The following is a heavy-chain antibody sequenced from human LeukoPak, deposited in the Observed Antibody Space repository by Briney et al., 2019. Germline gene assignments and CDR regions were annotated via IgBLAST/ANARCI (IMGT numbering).Heavy chain of an antibody. D-gene: IGHD2-21*02. CDR1: GFTLSDYY. CDR2: ISSSGSTI. V-gene: IGHV3-11*01. J-gene: IGHJ4*02. Sequence: GESLRLSCAASGFTLSDYYMSWIRQAPGKGLEWVSYISSSGSTIYYADSVKGRFTISRDNAKNSLYLQMNSLRAEDTAVYYCVRDLDSILAYCGGDCPLGYWGQGTLVSVSS. CDR3: VRDLDSILAYCGGDCPLGY.